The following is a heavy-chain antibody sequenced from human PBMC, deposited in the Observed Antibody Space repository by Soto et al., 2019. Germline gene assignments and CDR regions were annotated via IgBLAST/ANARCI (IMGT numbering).Heavy chain of an antibody. CDR2: INHSGST. CDR3: ARGKQITIFGVVYYYYGMDV. J-gene: IGHJ6*02. Sequence: ASETLSLTCAVYGGSFSGYYWSWIRQPPGKGLEWIGEINHSGSTNYNPTLKSRVTISVDTSKNQFSLKLSSVTAADTAVYYCARGKQITIFGVVYYYYGMDVWGQGTTVTVSS. CDR1: GGSFSGYY. D-gene: IGHD3-3*01. V-gene: IGHV4-34*01.